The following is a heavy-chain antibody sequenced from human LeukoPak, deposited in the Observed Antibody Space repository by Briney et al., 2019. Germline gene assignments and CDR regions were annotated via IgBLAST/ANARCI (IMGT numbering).Heavy chain of an antibody. D-gene: IGHD6-19*01. CDR3: ARATRYSSGWYWFDP. J-gene: IGHJ5*02. CDR2: IYYSGST. Sequence: PSETLSLTCTVSGVSISSYYWSWIRQPPGKGLEWIGYIYYSGSTNYNPSLKSRVTISVDTSKNQFSLKLSSVTAADTAVYYCARATRYSSGWYWFDPWGQGTLVTVSS. CDR1: GVSISSYY. V-gene: IGHV4-59*01.